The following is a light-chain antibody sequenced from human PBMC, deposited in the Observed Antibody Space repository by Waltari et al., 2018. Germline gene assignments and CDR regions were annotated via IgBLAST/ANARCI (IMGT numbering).Light chain of an antibody. CDR2: ATS. CDR1: QTITRY. J-gene: IGKJ4*01. Sequence: DIQMTQSPSSQSASVGDRVTITCRASQTITRYLNWFQQKPGKAPKLLIYATSSLQSGVPSIVSGSGSGTDFTLTISSLQPEDFATYYCQQSYSIPLTFGGGTKVEIK. V-gene: IGKV1-39*01. CDR3: QQSYSIPLT.